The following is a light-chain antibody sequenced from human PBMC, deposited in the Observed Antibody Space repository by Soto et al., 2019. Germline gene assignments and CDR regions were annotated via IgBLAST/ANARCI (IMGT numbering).Light chain of an antibody. CDR1: QGVSNH. V-gene: IGKV1-6*01. Sequence: AIQMTQSASCLSASVGDGVSMXWRASQGVSNHLAWYQQTAGQAHKLLIYAASSLQSGGPSRFSGSGSVTDFTPTISSRQPEDFATYYRLQDYNYPRTFGQGTKVDIK. J-gene: IGKJ1*01. CDR2: AAS. CDR3: LQDYNYPRT.